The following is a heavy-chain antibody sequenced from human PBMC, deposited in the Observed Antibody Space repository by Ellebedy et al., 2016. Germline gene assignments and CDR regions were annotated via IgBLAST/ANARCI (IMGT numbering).Heavy chain of an antibody. V-gene: IGHV3-66*01. CDR3: ARGNAVPCPEPLDY. CDR2: LYSGGSK. J-gene: IGHJ4*02. Sequence: GGSLRLSCAASGFTVSSNYMSWVRQAPGKGLEWVSVLYSGGSKFYADSVKGRFTISRDNSKNTLFLEMNSLRAEDTAVYYCARGNAVPCPEPLDYWGQGTLVTVSS. D-gene: IGHD1-14*01. CDR1: GFTVSSNY.